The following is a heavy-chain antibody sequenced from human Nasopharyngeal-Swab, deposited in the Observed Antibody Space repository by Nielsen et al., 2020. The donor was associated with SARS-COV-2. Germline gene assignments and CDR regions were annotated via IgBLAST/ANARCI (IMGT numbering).Heavy chain of an antibody. CDR3: ARDGLDYDFWSAYFMDV. D-gene: IGHD3-3*01. V-gene: IGHV3-21*01. Sequence: GESLKLSCAASGFTFNNYNFNWVLQAPWKGLEWFSSISSSSSYIYYADSVKGRFTISRDNAKNSLYLQMNSLRAEDTAVYYCARDGLDYDFWSAYFMDVWGQGTTVTVSS. J-gene: IGHJ6*02. CDR2: ISSSSSYI. CDR1: GFTFNNYN.